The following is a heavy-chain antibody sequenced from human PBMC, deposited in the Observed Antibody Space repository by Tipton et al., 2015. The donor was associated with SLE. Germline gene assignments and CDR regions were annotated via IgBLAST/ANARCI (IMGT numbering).Heavy chain of an antibody. Sequence: TLSLTCTVSGVSVSRGGYYWNWIRQHPGKGLEWIGSIDYSGGTYYTPSLKSQVTVSVDTSKNQFSLKLSSVTAADTAFYYCARRTSGYAPDYWGQGTLVTVSS. V-gene: IGHV4-39*07. J-gene: IGHJ4*02. CDR2: IDYSGGT. CDR1: GVSVSRGGYY. CDR3: ARRTSGYAPDY. D-gene: IGHD5-12*01.